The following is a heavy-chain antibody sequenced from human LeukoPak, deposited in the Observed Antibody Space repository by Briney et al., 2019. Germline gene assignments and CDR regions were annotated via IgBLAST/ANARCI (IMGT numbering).Heavy chain of an antibody. CDR3: AKVFTALVTFNWFDP. D-gene: IGHD5-18*01. Sequence: GGSLRLSCAASGFTFSSYAMTWVRQAPGKGLEWVPVISGSGSSTYYADSVKGRFTISRDNSKNTLYLQMSSLRAEDTAVYFCAKVFTALVTFNWFDPWGQGTLVTVSS. CDR2: ISGSGSST. J-gene: IGHJ5*02. V-gene: IGHV3-23*01. CDR1: GFTFSSYA.